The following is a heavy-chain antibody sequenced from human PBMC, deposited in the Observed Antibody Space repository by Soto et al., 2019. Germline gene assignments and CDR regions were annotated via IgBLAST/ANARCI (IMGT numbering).Heavy chain of an antibody. CDR2: IGTAGDT. CDR3: AREVLGQQPYYYYGMDV. Sequence: GGSLRLSCAASGFTFSSYDMHWVRQATRKGLEWVSAIGTAGDTYYPGSVKGRFTISRENAKNSLYLQMNSLRAEDTAVYYCAREVLGQQPYYYYGMDVWGQGTTVTVSS. V-gene: IGHV3-13*01. J-gene: IGHJ6*02. CDR1: GFTFSSYD. D-gene: IGHD6-13*01.